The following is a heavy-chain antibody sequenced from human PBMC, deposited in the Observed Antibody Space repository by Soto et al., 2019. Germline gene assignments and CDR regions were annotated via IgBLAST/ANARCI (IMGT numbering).Heavy chain of an antibody. Sequence: QVQLVQSGAEVKKPGASVYVSCKASGYTFSDYYVHWVRQAPGQGLEWMGWINHKVGGTNYARKFQGRVTMTRDTSISTVYMKLTRLSPDDTAIYYCARGGREVPRIPYDTWGQGTRVTVSS. J-gene: IGHJ5*02. CDR2: INHKVGGT. V-gene: IGHV1-2*02. CDR1: GYTFSDYY. CDR3: ARGGREVPRIPYDT. D-gene: IGHD3-16*01.